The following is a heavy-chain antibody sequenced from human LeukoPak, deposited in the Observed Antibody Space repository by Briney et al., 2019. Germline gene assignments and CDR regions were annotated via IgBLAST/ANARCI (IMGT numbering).Heavy chain of an antibody. CDR2: MNPNSGNT. CDR3: ARECPDSSGWYMDY. V-gene: IGHV1-8*01. CDR1: GYSFTNYA. J-gene: IGHJ4*02. Sequence: ASVKVSCKASGYSFTNYAMNWVRQAPGQGLEWMGWMNPNSGNTGYAQKFQGRVTITRNTSISTAYMELSSLRSEDTAVYYCARECPDSSGWYMDYWGQGTLVTVSS. D-gene: IGHD6-19*01.